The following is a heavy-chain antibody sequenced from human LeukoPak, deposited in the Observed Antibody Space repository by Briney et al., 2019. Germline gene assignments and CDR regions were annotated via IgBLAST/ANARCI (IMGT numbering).Heavy chain of an antibody. V-gene: IGHV3-21*01. Sequence: GGSLRLSCAASGFTFSSYSMNWVRQAPGEGLEWVSSISSSSSYIYYADSVKGRFTISRDNAKNSLYLQMNSLRAEDTAVYYCARATYCSGGSCYSDWGQGTLVTVSS. D-gene: IGHD2-15*01. CDR3: ARATYCSGGSCYSD. CDR2: ISSSSSYI. CDR1: GFTFSSYS. J-gene: IGHJ4*02.